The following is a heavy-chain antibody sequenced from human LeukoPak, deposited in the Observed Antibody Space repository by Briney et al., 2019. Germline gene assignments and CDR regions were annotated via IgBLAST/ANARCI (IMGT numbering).Heavy chain of an antibody. J-gene: IGHJ4*02. CDR3: ARAPTSWYFDY. CDR2: VYYSGST. V-gene: IGHV4-30-2*01. D-gene: IGHD6-13*01. Sequence: PSETLSLTCTVSGGSISSSGFYWSWIRQPPGKALEWIGYVYYSGSTYYNPSLQSRVTISGERSKNQFSLKLSSVTAADTAVYYCARAPTSWYFDYWGQGTPVTVSS. CDR1: GGSISSSGFY.